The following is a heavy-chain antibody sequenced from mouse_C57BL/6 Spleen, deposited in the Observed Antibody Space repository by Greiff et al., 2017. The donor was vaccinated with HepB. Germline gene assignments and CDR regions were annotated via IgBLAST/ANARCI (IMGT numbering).Heavy chain of an antibody. CDR2: INPSTGGT. Sequence: EVQLQESGPELVKPGASVKISCKASGYSFTGYYMNWVKQSPEKSLEWIGEINPSTGGTTYNQKFKAKATLTVDKSSSTAYMQLKSLTSEDSAVYYCARRMDEDGYFDCWGKGTTLTVAS. CDR1: GYSFTGYY. CDR3: ARRMDEDGYFDC. D-gene: IGHD2-3*01. V-gene: IGHV1-42*01. J-gene: IGHJ2*01.